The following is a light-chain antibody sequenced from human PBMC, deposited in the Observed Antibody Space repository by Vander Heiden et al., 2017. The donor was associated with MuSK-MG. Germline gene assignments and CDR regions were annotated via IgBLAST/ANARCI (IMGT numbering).Light chain of an antibody. CDR3: LSYRRTNTWV. Sequence: QSALTQPASVSGSPGQSITISCTGTSGDVGDYNYVSWYQQHPGKVPKLIIHDVSRRPSGVSDRFSGSKSGNTASLTISGLQADDEADYYCLSYRRTNTWVFGGGTKLTVL. V-gene: IGLV2-14*03. CDR1: SGDVGDYNY. CDR2: DVS. J-gene: IGLJ3*02.